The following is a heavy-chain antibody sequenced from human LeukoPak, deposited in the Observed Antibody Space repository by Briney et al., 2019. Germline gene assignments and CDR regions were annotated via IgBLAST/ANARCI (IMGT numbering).Heavy chain of an antibody. J-gene: IGHJ6*02. D-gene: IGHD2-2*01. CDR3: ARYCSTTSCQGAYYGMDV. V-gene: IGHV3-23*01. CDR2: ISGSGGST. CDR1: GFTFSSYA. Sequence: GGSLRLSCAASGFTFSSYAMSWVRQAPGKGLEWVSAISGSGGSTYYADSVKGRFTISRDNSKNTLYLQMNSLRAEDTALYYCARYCSTTSCQGAYYGMDVWGQGTTVTVSS.